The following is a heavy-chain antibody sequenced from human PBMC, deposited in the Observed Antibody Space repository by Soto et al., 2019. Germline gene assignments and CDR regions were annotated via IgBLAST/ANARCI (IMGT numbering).Heavy chain of an antibody. Sequence: ASVKVSCKASGCTFTSYGISWVRQAPGQGLEWMGWISAYNGNTNYAQKLQGRVTMTTDTSTSTAYMELRSLRSDDTAVYYCARDNDPQYYYDSSGYTVGWFDPWGQGTLVTVSS. J-gene: IGHJ5*02. V-gene: IGHV1-18*01. CDR1: GCTFTSYG. CDR2: ISAYNGNT. CDR3: ARDNDPQYYYDSSGYTVGWFDP. D-gene: IGHD3-22*01.